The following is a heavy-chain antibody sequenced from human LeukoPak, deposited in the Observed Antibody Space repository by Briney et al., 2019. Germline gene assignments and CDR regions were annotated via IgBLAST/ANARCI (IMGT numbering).Heavy chain of an antibody. V-gene: IGHV5-51*01. D-gene: IGHD3-3*01. CDR3: ARPRLRFLEWLSIDY. CDR2: IYPGDSDT. Sequence: PGESLKISCKGSGYRLTSYWIGWVRQMPGKGLEWMGIIYPGDSDTRYSPSFQGQVTISADKSISTAYLQWSSLKASDTAMYYCARPRLRFLEWLSIDYWGQGTLVTVSS. CDR1: GYRLTSYW. J-gene: IGHJ4*02.